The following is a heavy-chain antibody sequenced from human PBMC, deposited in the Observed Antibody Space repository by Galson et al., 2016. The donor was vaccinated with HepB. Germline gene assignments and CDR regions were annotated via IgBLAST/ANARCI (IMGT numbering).Heavy chain of an antibody. D-gene: IGHD3-9*01. CDR1: GFTFSSYN. J-gene: IGHJ3*01. CDR2: ISFDGNNR. CDR3: ARAAHPAAFDY. V-gene: IGHV3-30-3*01. Sequence: SLRLSCAASGFTFSSYNMNWVRQAPGKGLEWVALISFDGNNRYCADSVKGRFTISRDNSKNTLYLQMNSLRDEDTAVYYCARAAHPAAFDYWGQGTMVTVSS.